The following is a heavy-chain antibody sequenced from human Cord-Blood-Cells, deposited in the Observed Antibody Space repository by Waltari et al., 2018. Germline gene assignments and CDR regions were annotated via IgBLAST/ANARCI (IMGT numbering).Heavy chain of an antibody. J-gene: IGHJ4*02. V-gene: IGHV4-39*01. Sequence: QLQLQESGPGLVKPSETLSLTCTVSGGSISSSGYYWGWSRQPPGKGLEGSGSSYHSGSTYYNPSRKSRVTISVDTSKNQFSLKLSSVTAADTAVYYCARHLRFGELWGQGTLVTVSS. CDR2: SYHSGST. CDR3: ARHLRFGEL. CDR1: GGSISSSGYY. D-gene: IGHD3-10*01.